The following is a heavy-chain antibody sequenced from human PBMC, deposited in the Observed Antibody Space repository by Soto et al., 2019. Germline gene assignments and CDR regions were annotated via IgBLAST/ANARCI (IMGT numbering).Heavy chain of an antibody. CDR2: ITSGSSFI. J-gene: IGHJ6*02. CDR3: ARSQRNGAMDV. D-gene: IGHD2-8*01. Sequence: PGGSLRLSCVSSTFTINTYSLNLVRQAPGKGLEWVSSITSGSSFIDYADSVKGRFTISRDDAKNSLFLQMSSLRADDTAVYYCARSQRNGAMDVWGQGTTVTVSS. CDR1: TFTINTYS. V-gene: IGHV3-21*01.